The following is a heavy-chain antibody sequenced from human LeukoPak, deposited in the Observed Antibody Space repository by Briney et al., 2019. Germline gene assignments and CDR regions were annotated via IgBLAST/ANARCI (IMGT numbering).Heavy chain of an antibody. Sequence: GGSLRLSCAASGFTFDDYAMHWVRQAPGKGLEWVSGISWNSGSLGYADSVKGRFTISRDNAKNSLYLQMNSLRAEDTALYYCAKEGTRITMIVVVTHFDYWGQGTLVTVSS. J-gene: IGHJ4*02. V-gene: IGHV3-9*01. CDR2: ISWNSGSL. CDR3: AKEGTRITMIVVVTHFDY. D-gene: IGHD3-22*01. CDR1: GFTFDDYA.